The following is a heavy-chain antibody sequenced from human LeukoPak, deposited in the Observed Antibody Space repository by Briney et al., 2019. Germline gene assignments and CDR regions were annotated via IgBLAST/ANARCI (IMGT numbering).Heavy chain of an antibody. V-gene: IGHV3-23*01. J-gene: IGHJ4*02. CDR2: ISSGGDRT. Sequence: GGTLRLSCAATGFSFSSYALSWVRQAPGKGLEWVPAISSGGDRTYYADSVTGRFTISRDNSKNMLFLQMSSLRAEDAAMYYCTREAIATGYAYDWGQGTLVTV. D-gene: IGHD3-16*01. CDR1: GFSFSSYA. CDR3: TREAIATGYAYD.